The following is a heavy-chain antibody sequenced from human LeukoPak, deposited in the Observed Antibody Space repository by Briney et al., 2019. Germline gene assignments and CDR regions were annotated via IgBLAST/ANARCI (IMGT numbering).Heavy chain of an antibody. D-gene: IGHD2-15*01. J-gene: IGHJ4*02. CDR3: ARVTWGGGYFDY. CDR2: ISAYNGNT. Sequence: ASVKVSCKASGYTFTSYDINWVRQATGQGLEWMGWISAYNGNTNYAQKLQGRVTMTTDTSTSTAYMELRSLRSDDTAVYYCARVTWGGGYFDYWGQGTLVTVSS. V-gene: IGHV1-18*01. CDR1: GYTFTSYD.